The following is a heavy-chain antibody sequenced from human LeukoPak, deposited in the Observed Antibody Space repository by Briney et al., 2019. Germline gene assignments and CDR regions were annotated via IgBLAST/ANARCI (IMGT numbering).Heavy chain of an antibody. D-gene: IGHD2-15*01. CDR2: IYPGDSDT. CDR1: GYSFSNDW. V-gene: IGHV5-51*01. Sequence: GESLKISWKGSGYSFSNDWIGWVRQMPGKGLEWMGIIYPGDSDTRYSPSFQGQVTISADKSISTAYLQWSSLGASDTAVYYCARRGCNGGSCYAYWGQGTLVTVSS. CDR3: ARRGCNGGSCYAY. J-gene: IGHJ4*02.